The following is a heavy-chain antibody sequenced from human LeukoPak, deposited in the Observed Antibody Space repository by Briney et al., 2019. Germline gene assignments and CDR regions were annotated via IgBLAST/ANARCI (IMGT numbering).Heavy chain of an antibody. CDR3: ANSPDCSNTRCYNY. CDR1: GFIFSNFW. CDR2: IKQDGEET. Sequence: GGSLRLSCAASGFIFSNFWMSWVRQAPGKGPEWVANIKQDGEETYYLDSVKGRFTVSRDNAKNSLYLQMNTLRAEDTAMYYCANSPDCSNTRCYNYWGQGTLVTVSS. J-gene: IGHJ4*02. D-gene: IGHD2-2*02. V-gene: IGHV3-7*01.